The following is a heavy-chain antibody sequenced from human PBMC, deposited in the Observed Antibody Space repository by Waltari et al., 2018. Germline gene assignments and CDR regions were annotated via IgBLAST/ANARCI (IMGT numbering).Heavy chain of an antibody. Sequence: EVQLVESGGDLVQPGGSLRLSCTASGFTFSIHEMNWVRQAPGRGLEWVAYISGSGTTKYADSVKDRFTISRVNPRDSLYLQMNSLRVEDTAIYYCARDPLSRVAVAGNLLKYWGQGTLVTVSS. D-gene: IGHD6-19*01. CDR3: ARDPLSRVAVAGNLLKY. J-gene: IGHJ4*02. CDR1: GFTFSIHE. CDR2: ISGSGTT. V-gene: IGHV3-48*03.